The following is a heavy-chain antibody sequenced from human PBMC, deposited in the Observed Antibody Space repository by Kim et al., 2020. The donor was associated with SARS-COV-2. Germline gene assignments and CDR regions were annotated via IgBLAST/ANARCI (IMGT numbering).Heavy chain of an antibody. CDR2: IITNSGDT. D-gene: IGHD3-10*01. CDR3: VSDSRYYYDFSYSGLDV. CDR1: GYIFMGHY. Sequence: ASVKVSCKASGYIFMGHYMHWVRQAPGQGLEWMGWIITNSGDTNYAQKFQGRVTMNRDTFSKTAYMELSGLRSDDTAVFYCVSDSRYYYDFSYSGLDVWG. V-gene: IGHV1-2*02. J-gene: IGHJ6*01.